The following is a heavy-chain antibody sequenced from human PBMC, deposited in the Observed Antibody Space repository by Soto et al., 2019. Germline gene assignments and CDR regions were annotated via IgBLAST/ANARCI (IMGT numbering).Heavy chain of an antibody. D-gene: IGHD3-3*01. V-gene: IGHV1-2*02. CDR2: INPATGAA. J-gene: IGHJ3*02. CDR3: ARGGGVGVAGSAAFDM. Sequence: QLHLVQSGAVVKKPGASVTVSCSASGYPVTAYYMHWVRQAPGRGLEWMGGINPATGAAKYTQTFRGGVTRARATSTSTCFMELSGLTSEDTAGFYCARGGGVGVAGSAAFDMWGQGTLVTVSS. CDR1: GYPVTAYY.